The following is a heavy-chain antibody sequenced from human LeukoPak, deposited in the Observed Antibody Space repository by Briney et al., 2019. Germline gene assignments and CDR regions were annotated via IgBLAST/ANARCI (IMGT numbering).Heavy chain of an antibody. CDR2: IYRSGST. J-gene: IGHJ4*02. D-gene: IGHD2-15*01. CDR1: GGSISSSNW. CDR3: ARVKEGYCSGGGCHFDY. V-gene: IGHV4-4*02. Sequence: SETLSLTCAVSGGSISSSNWWSWVRQPPGKGLEWIGEIYRSGSTNYNPSLKSRVTISVDKSKNQFSLKLSSVTAADTAVCYCARVKEGYCSGGGCHFDYWGQGTLVTVSS.